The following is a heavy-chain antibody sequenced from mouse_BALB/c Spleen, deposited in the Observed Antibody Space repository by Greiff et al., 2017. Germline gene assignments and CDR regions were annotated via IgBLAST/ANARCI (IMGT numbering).Heavy chain of an antibody. D-gene: IGHD1-1*01. J-gene: IGHJ2*01. V-gene: IGHV5-6*02. CDR3: APITTGYFDY. CDR2: ISSGGSYT. Sequence: EVMLVESGGDLVKPGGSLKLSCAASGFTFSSYAMSWVRQTPDKRLEWVATISSGGSYTYYPDSVKGRFTISRDNAKNTLYLQMSSLKSEDTAMYYCAPITTGYFDYWGQGTTLTVSS. CDR1: GFTFSSYA.